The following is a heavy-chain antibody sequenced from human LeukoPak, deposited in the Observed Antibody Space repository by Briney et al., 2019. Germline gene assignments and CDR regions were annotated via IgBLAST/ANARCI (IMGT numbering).Heavy chain of an antibody. CDR2: IYYSGST. Sequence: PSQTLSLTCTVSGGSISSGDYYWSWIRQPPGKGLEWIGYIYYSGSTYYNPSLKSRVTISVDTSKNQFSLKLSSVTAADTAVYYCARGSRFLEWLLFSLGWYYMDVWGKGTTVTVSS. V-gene: IGHV4-30-4*08. CDR3: ARGSRFLEWLLFSLGWYYMDV. D-gene: IGHD3-3*01. CDR1: GGSISSGDYY. J-gene: IGHJ6*03.